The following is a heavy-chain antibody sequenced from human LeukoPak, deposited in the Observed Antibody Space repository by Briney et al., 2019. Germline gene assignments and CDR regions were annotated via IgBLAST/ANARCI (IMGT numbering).Heavy chain of an antibody. D-gene: IGHD3-22*01. CDR3: ASTYYYDSSGYSASWFDP. CDR2: IYYSGST. J-gene: IGHJ5*02. Sequence: SETLSLTCTVSGGSISSYYWTWIRQPPGKGLEWIGYIYYSGSTNYNPSLKSRVTISVDTSKNQFSLKLSSVTAADTAVYYCASTYYYDSSGYSASWFDPWGQGTLVTVSS. V-gene: IGHV4-59*01. CDR1: GGSISSYY.